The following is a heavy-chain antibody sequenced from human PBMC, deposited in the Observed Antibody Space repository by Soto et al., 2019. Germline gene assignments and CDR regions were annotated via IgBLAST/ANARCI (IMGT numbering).Heavy chain of an antibody. V-gene: IGHV5-51*01. Sequence: GESLKISCKGSGYSFTSYLIGWVRQLPGEGLEWMGIIYPGDSDTRYSPSFQGQVTISADKSISTAYLQWSSLKASDTAMYYCARGVSGSSSDYYYYGMDVWGQGTTVTVSS. CDR2: IYPGDSDT. CDR3: ARGVSGSSSDYYYYGMDV. CDR1: GYSFTSYL. D-gene: IGHD1-26*01. J-gene: IGHJ6*02.